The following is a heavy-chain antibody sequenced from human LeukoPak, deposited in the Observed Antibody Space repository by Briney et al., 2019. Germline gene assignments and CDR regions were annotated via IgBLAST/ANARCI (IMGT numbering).Heavy chain of an antibody. CDR1: GFTFSAYA. V-gene: IGHV3-23*01. CDR3: AKGSYYYDSADYFDY. Sequence: GGSLRLSCAASGFTFSAYAMAWVRQAPGKGLEWVSTISGSGGTTYSADSVKGRVTISRDNSKNTLYLQMNSLRAEDTAVYHCAKGSYYYDSADYFDYWGQGTLVTVSS. J-gene: IGHJ4*02. D-gene: IGHD3-22*01. CDR2: ISGSGGTT.